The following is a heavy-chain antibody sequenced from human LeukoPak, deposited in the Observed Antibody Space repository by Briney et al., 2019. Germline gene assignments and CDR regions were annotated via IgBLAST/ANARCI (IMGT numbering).Heavy chain of an antibody. D-gene: IGHD1-26*01. CDR1: GYTFTDYY. CDR2: INPNSGGT. J-gene: IGHJ3*02. CDR3: ARAGWELDNDAFDI. V-gene: IGHV1-2*02. Sequence: ASVKVSCKASGYTFTDYYMHWVRQAPGQGLEWMGWINPNSGGTNYAQKFQGRVTMTRDTSISTAYMELSRLRSDDTAVYYCARAGWELDNDAFDIWGQGTMVTVSS.